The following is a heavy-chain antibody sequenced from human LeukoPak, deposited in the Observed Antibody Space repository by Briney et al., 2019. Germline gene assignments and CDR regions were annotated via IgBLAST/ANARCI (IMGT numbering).Heavy chain of an antibody. CDR2: IYYSGST. Sequence: SETLSLTCTVSGGSTSSYYWSWIRQPPGKGLEWIGYIYYSGSTNYNPSLKSRVTISVDTSKNQFSLKLSSVTAADTAVYYCARRSSIMGSYLYYFDYWGQGTLVTVSS. V-gene: IGHV4-59*01. CDR3: ARRSSIMGSYLYYFDY. D-gene: IGHD1-26*01. J-gene: IGHJ4*02. CDR1: GGSTSSYY.